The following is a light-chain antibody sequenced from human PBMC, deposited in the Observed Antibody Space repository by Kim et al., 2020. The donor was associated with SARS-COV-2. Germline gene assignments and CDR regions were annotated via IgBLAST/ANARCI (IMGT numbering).Light chain of an antibody. CDR1: QSVNSNY. Sequence: LSPGEKAALACRASQSVNSNYLAWYQQKPGQAPRLLIYGPSSRASGIPDRFSGSGSGTDFTLTISRLEPEDFAVYYCQQFGSSPYTFGQGTKLEIK. CDR3: QQFGSSPYT. V-gene: IGKV3-20*01. J-gene: IGKJ2*01. CDR2: GPS.